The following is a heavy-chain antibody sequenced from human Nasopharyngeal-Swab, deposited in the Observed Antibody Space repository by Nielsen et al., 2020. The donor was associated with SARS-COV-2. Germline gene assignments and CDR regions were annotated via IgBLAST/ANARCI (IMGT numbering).Heavy chain of an antibody. CDR3: ARTPLGYYYYYMDV. V-gene: IGHV3-64*01. J-gene: IGHJ6*03. Sequence: WIRQPPGKGLEYVSAISSNGGSIYYANSVKGRFTISRDNSKNTLYLQMGSLRAEDMAMYYCARTPLGYYYYYMDVWGKGTTVTVSS. CDR2: ISSNGGSI.